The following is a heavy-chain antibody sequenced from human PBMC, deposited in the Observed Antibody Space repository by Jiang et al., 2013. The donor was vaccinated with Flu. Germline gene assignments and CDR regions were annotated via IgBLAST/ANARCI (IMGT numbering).Heavy chain of an antibody. Sequence: LLKPSETLSLICNVSGVSISNSRYYWAWIRQPPGKGLEWIGSVYYTGNIYYSPSLKSRVSMSVDTSKNQFSLKVGSVTAADKAVYFCARHHLGYCTGGSCHEFDSWGQGTLVTVSS. D-gene: IGHD2-15*01. J-gene: IGHJ4*02. CDR1: GVSISNSRYY. CDR2: VYYTGNI. CDR3: ARHHLGYCTGGSCHEFDS. V-gene: IGHV4-39*01.